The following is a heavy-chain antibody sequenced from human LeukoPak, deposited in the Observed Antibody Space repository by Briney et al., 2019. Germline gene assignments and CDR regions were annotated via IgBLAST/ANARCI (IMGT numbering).Heavy chain of an antibody. CDR1: AFTCSSYG. Sequence: AGTLRLTCSASAFTCSSYGMHWHPQGQGKGLEWVAVIWYDGSNKYYADSVKGRFTISRDNSKNTLYLEMNSLRAEDMAVYYCASVGYGMDVWGKGTTVTVSS. CDR2: IWYDGSNK. V-gene: IGHV3-33*01. CDR3: ASVGYGMDV. J-gene: IGHJ6*04.